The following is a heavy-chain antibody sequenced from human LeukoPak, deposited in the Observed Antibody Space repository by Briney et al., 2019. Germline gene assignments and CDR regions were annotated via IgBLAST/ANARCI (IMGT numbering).Heavy chain of an antibody. CDR3: AARSSGNPYF. V-gene: IGHV3-48*01. J-gene: IGHJ4*02. CDR2: ISGSSGII. D-gene: IGHD1-26*01. CDR1: GFTFNTYT. Sequence: GGSLRLSCAASGFTFNTYTMNWVRQAPGKGLEWVSYISGSSGIIDYADSVRGRFTISRDNAKNSLYLQMNSLRVEDTAVYYCAARSSGNPYFWGQGTLVTVSS.